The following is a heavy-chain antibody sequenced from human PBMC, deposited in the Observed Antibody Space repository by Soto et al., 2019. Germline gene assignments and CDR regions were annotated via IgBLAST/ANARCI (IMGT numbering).Heavy chain of an antibody. CDR1: GYTFTDYY. Sequence: QVQLVQSAADVKKPGASVRVSCKASGYTFTDYYLYWLRQAPGQGLEWMGGINPNTGGTIYAQKFQGRVTITRETSVNTAYMDLTSLASGDTAVDYCARDRIGGGAPYYFDYWGQGTLVTVSS. V-gene: IGHV1-2*02. CDR3: ARDRIGGGAPYYFDY. J-gene: IGHJ4*02. D-gene: IGHD3-16*01. CDR2: INPNTGGT.